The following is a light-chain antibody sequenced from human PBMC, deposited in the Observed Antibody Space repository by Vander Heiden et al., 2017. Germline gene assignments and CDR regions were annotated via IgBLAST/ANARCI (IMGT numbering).Light chain of an antibody. CDR2: EVT. CDR1: SSDVGDYDS. CDR3: SSYTSSNTPFV. Sequence: QSALTQPASVSGSPGQSITLSCTGTSSDVGDYDSVSWYQHHPGKAPKLIIYEVTNRPSGVSHRFSGSKSGTTASLTISGLLAEDEANYYCSSYTSSNTPFVFGSGTMITVL. V-gene: IGLV2-14*01. J-gene: IGLJ1*01.